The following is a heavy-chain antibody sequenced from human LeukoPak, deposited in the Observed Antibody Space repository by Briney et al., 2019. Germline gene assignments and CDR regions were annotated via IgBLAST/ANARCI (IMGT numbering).Heavy chain of an antibody. D-gene: IGHD3-10*01. Sequence: PGGSLRLSCAASGFTFSSYAMSWVRQAPGKGLEWVSAISGSGGSTYYADSVKGRFTISRDNSKNTLYLQMNSLRAEDTAVYYCAKKRHPRVLWFGESYPLPYFDYWGQGTLVTVSS. CDR3: AKKRHPRVLWFGESYPLPYFDY. CDR2: ISGSGGST. V-gene: IGHV3-23*01. CDR1: GFTFSSYA. J-gene: IGHJ4*02.